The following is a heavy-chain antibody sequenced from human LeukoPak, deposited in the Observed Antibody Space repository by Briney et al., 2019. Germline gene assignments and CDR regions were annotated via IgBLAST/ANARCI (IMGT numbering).Heavy chain of an antibody. J-gene: IGHJ4*02. CDR2: IYISGIT. CDR1: GFTFSNYA. V-gene: IGHV3-66*01. CDR3: AQRAPPY. Sequence: PGGSLRLSCAASGFTFSNYAMSWVRQAPGKGLEWVSLIYISGITKYADSVQGRFTISRDNSKNTLDLQLNGLRAEDTAVYYCAQRAPPYWGQGTQVTVSS.